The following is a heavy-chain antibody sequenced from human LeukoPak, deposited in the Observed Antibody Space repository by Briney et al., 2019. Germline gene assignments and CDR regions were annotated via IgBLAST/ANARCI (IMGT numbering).Heavy chain of an antibody. D-gene: IGHD5-18*01. CDR2: ISGSGGST. Sequence: GGSLRLSCAASGFTFSSYAMSWVRQAPGKGLEWVSAISGSGGSTYYADSVKGRFTISRDNSKNTLYLQVNSLRAEDTAVYYCAKDLAYSYGVELDYWGQGTLVTVSS. V-gene: IGHV3-23*01. CDR3: AKDLAYSYGVELDY. J-gene: IGHJ4*02. CDR1: GFTFSSYA.